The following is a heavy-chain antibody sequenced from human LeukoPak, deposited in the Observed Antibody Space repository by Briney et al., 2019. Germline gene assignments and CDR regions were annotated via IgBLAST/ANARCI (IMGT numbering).Heavy chain of an antibody. CDR3: ARVFTRQQDSDY. Sequence: SETLSLTCTVSGGSISSYYWSWIRQPPGKGLEWIGYIYYSGSTNYNPSLKSRVTISVDTSKSQFSLKLSSVTAADTAVYYCARVFTRQQDSDYWGQGTLVTVSS. CDR1: GGSISSYY. V-gene: IGHV4-59*01. CDR2: IYYSGST. J-gene: IGHJ4*02. D-gene: IGHD6-13*01.